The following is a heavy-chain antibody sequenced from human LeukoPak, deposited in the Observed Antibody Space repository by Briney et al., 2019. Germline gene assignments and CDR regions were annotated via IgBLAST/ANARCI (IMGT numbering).Heavy chain of an antibody. CDR1: GGSFSGYY. Sequence: PSETLSLTCAVYGGSFSGYYWSWIRQPPGKGLEWIGEINHSGSTNYDPSLKSRVTISVDTSKNQFSLKLSSVTAADTAVYYCARIPRKAAAGYWGQGTLVTVSS. CDR2: INHSGST. V-gene: IGHV4-34*01. CDR3: ARIPRKAAAGY. J-gene: IGHJ4*02. D-gene: IGHD6-13*01.